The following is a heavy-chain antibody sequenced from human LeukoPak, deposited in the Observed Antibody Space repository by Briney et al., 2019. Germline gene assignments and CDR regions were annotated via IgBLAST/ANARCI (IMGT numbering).Heavy chain of an antibody. D-gene: IGHD6-19*01. CDR1: GYTFTSYY. CDR3: ARDRLLSEQWLVRSGFDY. Sequence: ASVKVSCKASGYTFTSYYMHWVRQAPGQGLEWMGIINPSGGSTSYAQKFQGRVTMTRDMSTSTVYMELSSLRSEDTAVYYCARDRLLSEQWLVRSGFDYWGQGTLVTVSS. CDR2: INPSGGST. J-gene: IGHJ4*02. V-gene: IGHV1-46*01.